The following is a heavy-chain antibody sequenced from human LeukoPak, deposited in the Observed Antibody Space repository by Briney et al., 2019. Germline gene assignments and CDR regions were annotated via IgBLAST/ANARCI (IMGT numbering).Heavy chain of an antibody. J-gene: IGHJ1*01. CDR2: ISGSGLSK. Sequence: GGSLRLSCAASGFTFSSYAMTWVRQAPGKGLEWVSVISGSGLSKYYADSVKGRFIISRDNSKNTLYLQMSSLGAEDTAVYFCAKDNAWGRYQDWGQGTLVTVSS. CDR1: GFTFSSYA. CDR3: AKDNAWGRYQD. V-gene: IGHV3-23*01. D-gene: IGHD3-16*01.